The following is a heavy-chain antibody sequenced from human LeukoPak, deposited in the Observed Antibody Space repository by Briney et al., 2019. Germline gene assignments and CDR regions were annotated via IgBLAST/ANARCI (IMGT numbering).Heavy chain of an antibody. CDR2: IKQDGSEK. V-gene: IGHV3-7*01. J-gene: IGHJ4*02. D-gene: IGHD6-19*01. Sequence: GGSLRLSCAASGFTFSSYWMSWVRQAPGKGLEWVANIKQDGSEKYYVDSVKGRFTIPRDNAKNSLYLQMNSLRAEDTAVYYCARLSSGWPFDYWGQGTLVTVSS. CDR1: GFTFSSYW. CDR3: ARLSSGWPFDY.